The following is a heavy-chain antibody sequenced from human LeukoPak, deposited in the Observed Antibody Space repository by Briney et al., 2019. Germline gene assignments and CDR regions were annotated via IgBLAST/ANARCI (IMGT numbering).Heavy chain of an antibody. Sequence: PSETLSLTCTVSGGSITSSSYYWGWIRQPPGKGLEWIGSIYYSGNTYYNPSLKSRVTISVDTSKNQFSLRLSSVTAADTAVYYCVRVKSGSISDSWGQGTLVTVSS. J-gene: IGHJ4*02. CDR1: GGSITSSSYY. CDR2: IYYSGNT. D-gene: IGHD1-26*01. V-gene: IGHV4-39*07. CDR3: VRVKSGSISDS.